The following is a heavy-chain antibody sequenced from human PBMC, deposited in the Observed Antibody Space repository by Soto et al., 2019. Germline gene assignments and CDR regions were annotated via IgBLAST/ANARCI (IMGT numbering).Heavy chain of an antibody. CDR1: SGSISSSNW. J-gene: IGHJ5*02. V-gene: IGHV4-4*02. D-gene: IGHD5-12*01. Sequence: PSETLSLTCAVSSGSISSSNWWSWVRQPPGKGLEWIGEIYHSGSTNYNPSLKSRVTISVDKSKNQFSLKLSSVTAADTAVYYCARRPILPATYNWFDPWGQGTLVTVSS. CDR2: IYHSGST. CDR3: ARRPILPATYNWFDP.